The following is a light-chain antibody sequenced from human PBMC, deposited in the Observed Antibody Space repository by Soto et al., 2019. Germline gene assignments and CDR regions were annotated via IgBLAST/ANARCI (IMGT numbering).Light chain of an antibody. J-gene: IGLJ2*01. CDR2: EVS. V-gene: IGLV2-14*01. CDR3: SSYTTTSPVV. CDR1: SSDVGGYNY. Sequence: QSALTQPASVSGSPGQSITISCTGTSSDVGGYNYVSWYQQHPGKAPKLMIYEVSNRPSGVSNRFSGSKSGNTASLTILGLQADDEADYYCSSYTTTSPVVFGGGTKLTVL.